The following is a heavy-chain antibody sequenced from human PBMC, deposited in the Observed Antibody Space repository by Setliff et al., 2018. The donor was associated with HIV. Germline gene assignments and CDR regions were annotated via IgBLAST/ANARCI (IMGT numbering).Heavy chain of an antibody. CDR2: IYYSGST. J-gene: IGHJ4*02. CDR1: GGSISYYH. D-gene: IGHD3-10*01. V-gene: IGHV4-4*07. Sequence: PSETLSLTCTVSGGSISYYHWSWIRQPAGKGLEWIGRIYYSGSTYYNPSLKSRVTISVDASKNQFSLRLSSVTAADTAVYYCARGRDSVLTPFDYWGQGTLVTVSS. CDR3: ARGRDSVLTPFDY.